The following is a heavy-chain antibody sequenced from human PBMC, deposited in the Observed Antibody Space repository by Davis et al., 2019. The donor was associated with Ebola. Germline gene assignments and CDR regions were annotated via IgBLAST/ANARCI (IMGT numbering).Heavy chain of an antibody. CDR2: IHYSGST. J-gene: IGHJ5*02. V-gene: IGHV4-30-4*08. D-gene: IGHD5-24*01. CDR3: ARLEGYKNWFDP. Sequence: PSETLSLTCTVSGGSLSSGDYYWSWIRQPPGKGLEWIGYIHYSGSTYYNPSLKSRLTISVDTSKNQFSLKLSSVTAADTAVYYCARLEGYKNWFDPWGQGTLVTVSS. CDR1: GGSLSSGDYY.